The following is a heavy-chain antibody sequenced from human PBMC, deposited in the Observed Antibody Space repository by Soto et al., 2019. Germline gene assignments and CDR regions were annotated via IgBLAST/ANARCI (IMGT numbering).Heavy chain of an antibody. J-gene: IGHJ6*02. CDR2: IYPDDSDT. CDR3: ARQGGTGWQRYYGMDF. CDR1: GYSFPNYW. Sequence: PVESLKISCKASGYSFPNYWIAWVRQMRGKGLEWMGIIYPDDSDTRYSPSFQGQVTISADKSITTAYLQWSSLKASDTAIYYCARQGGTGWQRYYGMDFWGQGTTVTVSS. D-gene: IGHD6-19*01. V-gene: IGHV5-51*01.